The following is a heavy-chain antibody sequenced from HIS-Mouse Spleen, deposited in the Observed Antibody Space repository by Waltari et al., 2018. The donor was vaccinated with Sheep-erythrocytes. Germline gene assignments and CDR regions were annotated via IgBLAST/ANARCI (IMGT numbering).Heavy chain of an antibody. Sequence: QVQLQESGPGLVKPSQTLSLTCTVSGGSISSGGYYWSWIRPHPGKGLEWIGYIDYSGSTSSNPSLKGRVTISLDTSKTQFSLKLSSVTAADTAVYYCARDPLTGADYWGQGTLVTVSS. CDR2: IDYSGST. J-gene: IGHJ4*02. CDR1: GGSISSGGYY. V-gene: IGHV4-31*03. D-gene: IGHD7-27*01. CDR3: ARDPLTGADY.